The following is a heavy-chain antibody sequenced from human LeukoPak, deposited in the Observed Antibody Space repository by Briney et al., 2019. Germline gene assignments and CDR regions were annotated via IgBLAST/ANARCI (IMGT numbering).Heavy chain of an antibody. V-gene: IGHV3-21*01. Sequence: GGSLRLSCAASGFTFSNYNMNWVRQTPGKGLEWVSSITRDSIYTFYADSVKGRFTISRDNAKNSLYLQMNSLRAEDTAVYYCVRDLYRIVVVPHYFDYWGQGTLVTVSS. CDR3: VRDLYRIVVVPHYFDY. D-gene: IGHD3-22*01. CDR2: ITRDSIYT. CDR1: GFTFSNYN. J-gene: IGHJ4*02.